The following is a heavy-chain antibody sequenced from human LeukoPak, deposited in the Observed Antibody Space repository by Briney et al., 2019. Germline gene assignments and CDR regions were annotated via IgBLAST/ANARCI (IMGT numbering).Heavy chain of an antibody. CDR1: GFTVSSNY. CDR3: AKTYMWSIDALHM. Sequence: GGSLRLTRAASGFTVSSNYTSWVRQAPGKGLEWVSVIYSGGSTYYADSVKGRVTISRDNSKNTLFLQLNSLRAEDAAVYYCAKTYMWSIDALHMWDQGTMVTVSS. CDR2: IYSGGST. V-gene: IGHV3-53*01. D-gene: IGHD2-8*02. J-gene: IGHJ3*02.